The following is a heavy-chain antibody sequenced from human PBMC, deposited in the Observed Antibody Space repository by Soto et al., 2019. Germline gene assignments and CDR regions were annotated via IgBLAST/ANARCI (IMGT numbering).Heavy chain of an antibody. D-gene: IGHD2-2*01. CDR1: GYRFPSYG. CDR3: APVRLRHSFYY. J-gene: IGHJ4*02. Sequence: GASVKVSCKVSGYRFPSYGISWVRQDPGQGLEGVGWVNPDKHNTKYAQNVQDRGSLTTDTSTNTAFLELRGLRSDDTAGDYRAPVRLRHSFYYRRQQSLLAASS. V-gene: IGHV1-18*01. CDR2: VNPDKHNT.